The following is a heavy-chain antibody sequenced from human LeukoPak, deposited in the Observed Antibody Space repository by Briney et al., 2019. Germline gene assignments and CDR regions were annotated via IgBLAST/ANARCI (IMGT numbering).Heavy chain of an antibody. Sequence: GRSLRLSCAVSGFTFRAYGMHWVRQAPGKGLEWVAVISYDGSNKYYADSVKGRFTISRDNSKNTLYLQMNSLRAEDTAVYYCARGAGTTLRYFDYWGQGTLVTVSS. J-gene: IGHJ4*02. D-gene: IGHD1-7*01. CDR1: GFTFRAYG. V-gene: IGHV3-30*06. CDR2: ISYDGSNK. CDR3: ARGAGTTLRYFDY.